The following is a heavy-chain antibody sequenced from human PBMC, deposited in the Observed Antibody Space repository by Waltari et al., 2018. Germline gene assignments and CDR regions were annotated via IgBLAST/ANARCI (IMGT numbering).Heavy chain of an antibody. D-gene: IGHD6-25*01. Sequence: EVQLVESGGGLVQPGGSLRLSCAASGFTFSNYWMHWVRQAPGKGLLVIAHCNIVGTITNYADSVKGQFTISRDNAKDTLFLQMNSLRAEDTAVYYCVLYSSEFLGDCWGQGTLVTVSS. V-gene: IGHV3-74*01. CDR1: GFTFSNYW. CDR3: VLYSSEFLGDC. CDR2: CNIVGTIT. J-gene: IGHJ4*02.